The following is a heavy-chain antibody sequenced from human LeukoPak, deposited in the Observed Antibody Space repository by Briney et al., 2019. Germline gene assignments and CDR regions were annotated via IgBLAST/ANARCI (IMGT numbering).Heavy chain of an antibody. CDR2: SFYGGT. J-gene: IGHJ6*02. CDR3: ARAEGMDV. V-gene: IGHV4-31*03. Sequence: SETLSLTCTVSGGSVSSGSYYWSWIRQPPGKGLEWIGYSFYGGTSYNPSLKSRVTISVDTSKNQFSLKLSSVTAADTAVYYCARAEGMDVWGQGTTITVSS. CDR1: GGSVSSGSYY.